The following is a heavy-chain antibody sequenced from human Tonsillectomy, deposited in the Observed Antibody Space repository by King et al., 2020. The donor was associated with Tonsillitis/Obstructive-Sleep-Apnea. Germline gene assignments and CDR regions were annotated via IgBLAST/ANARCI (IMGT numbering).Heavy chain of an antibody. D-gene: IGHD6-13*01. CDR2: ISGDGGST. V-gene: IGHV3-43*02. Sequence: VQLVESGGGVVQPGGSLRLSCAASGFTFDDYVMHWVRQAPGKGLEWVSLISGDGGSTYYADSMKGRFTISRDNSKNSLSLQMNRLRTEDTALYYCAKALDSSSWGPIDWGQGTLVTVSS. CDR1: GFTFDDYV. J-gene: IGHJ4*02. CDR3: AKALDSSSWGPID.